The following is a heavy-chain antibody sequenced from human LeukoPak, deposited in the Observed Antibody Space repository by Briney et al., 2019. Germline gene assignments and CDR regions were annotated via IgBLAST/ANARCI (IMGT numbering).Heavy chain of an antibody. CDR2: ISAYNGNT. CDR1: GYTFTSYG. V-gene: IGHV1-18*01. J-gene: IGHJ4*02. CDR3: ARESYVDENWNDES. D-gene: IGHD1-1*01. Sequence: GASVKVSCKASGYTFTSYGISWVRQAPGQGLVWMGWISAYNGNTNYAQKLQGRVTMTTDTSTSTAYMELRSLRSEDTAVYYCARESYVDENWNDESWGQGTLVTVSS.